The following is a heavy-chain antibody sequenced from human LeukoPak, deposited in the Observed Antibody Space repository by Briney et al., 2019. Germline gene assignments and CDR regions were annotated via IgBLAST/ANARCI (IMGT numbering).Heavy chain of an antibody. D-gene: IGHD3-22*01. J-gene: IGHJ4*02. CDR2: ISGSGGST. V-gene: IGHV3-23*01. CDR1: GFTFSSYG. Sequence: GGTLRLSCAASGFTFSSYGMSWVRQAPGKGLEWVSAISGSGGSTYYADSVKGRFTISRDNSKNTLYLQMNTLRAEDTAVYYCARASRYDSSGYYPYYFDYWGQGTLVTVSS. CDR3: ARASRYDSSGYYPYYFDY.